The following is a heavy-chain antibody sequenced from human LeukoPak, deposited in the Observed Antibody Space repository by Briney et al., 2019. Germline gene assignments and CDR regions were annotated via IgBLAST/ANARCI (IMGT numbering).Heavy chain of an antibody. J-gene: IGHJ6*02. Sequence: PGGSLRLSCAASGFTFSSYAMSWVRQAPGKGLEWASAISGSGSSTYYADSVKGRFTISRDNSKNALYLQMNSLRAEDTAVYYCAKDKGWGYSAYDCHGMDVWGQGTTVTVSS. CDR3: AKDKGWGYSAYDCHGMDV. D-gene: IGHD1-26*01. CDR1: GFTFSSYA. CDR2: ISGSGSST. V-gene: IGHV3-23*01.